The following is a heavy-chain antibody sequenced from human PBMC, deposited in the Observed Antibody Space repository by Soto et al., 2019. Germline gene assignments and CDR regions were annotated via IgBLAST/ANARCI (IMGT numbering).Heavy chain of an antibody. D-gene: IGHD3-3*01. Sequence: VGFLRLSCAASGFTFSSYGRHWVRQAPGKGLEYVSAISSNGGSTYYANSVKGRFTISRDNSKNTLYLQMGSLRAEDMAVYYCASTIFGVVKGSYYYYYMDVWGKGTTVTVSS. CDR3: ASTIFGVVKGSYYYYYMDV. V-gene: IGHV3-64*01. CDR2: ISSNGGST. J-gene: IGHJ6*03. CDR1: GFTFSSYG.